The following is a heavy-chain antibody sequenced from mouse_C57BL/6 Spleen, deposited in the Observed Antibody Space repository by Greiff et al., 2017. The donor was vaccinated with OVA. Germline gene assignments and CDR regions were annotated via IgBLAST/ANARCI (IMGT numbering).Heavy chain of an antibody. CDR2: IDSNSGGT. J-gene: IGHJ1*03. CDR1: GYTFTSYW. Sequence: QVQLQQPGAELVKPGASVKLSCKASGYTFTSYWMHWVKQRPGRGLEWIGRIDSNSGGTKYNEKFKSKATLTVDKPSSTAYMQLSSLTSEDSAVYYCARYFNHWYFDVWGTGTTVTVSS. CDR3: ARYFNHWYFDV. V-gene: IGHV1-72*01.